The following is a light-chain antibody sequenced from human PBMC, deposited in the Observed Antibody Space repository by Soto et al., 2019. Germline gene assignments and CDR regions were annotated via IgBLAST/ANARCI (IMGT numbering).Light chain of an antibody. CDR3: VSFAGGTYV. V-gene: IGLV2-23*01. CDR2: EGT. J-gene: IGLJ1*01. CDR1: TSDVGGYNL. Sequence: QSVLTQPASVSGSPGQSITISCSGTTSDVGGYNLVSWYQQHTAKAPKLLIYEGTQRPSGVSSRFSGSKSGNTASLTISGLQAEDEADYYCVSFAGGTYVFGTGTKVTVL.